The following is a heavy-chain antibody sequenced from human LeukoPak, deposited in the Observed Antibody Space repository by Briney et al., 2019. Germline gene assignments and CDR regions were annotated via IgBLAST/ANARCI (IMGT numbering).Heavy chain of an antibody. CDR1: GYTFTSYY. CDR2: ISPSGGST. D-gene: IGHD3-10*01. J-gene: IGHJ4*02. CDR3: ARGRGSGTYYLDY. V-gene: IGHV1-46*01. Sequence: ASVKVSCKASGYTFTSYYMHWVRQAPGQGLEWMGIISPSGGSTPHAQKFRGRLTMARDMSTSTVYMELSSLRSEDTAVYYCARGRGSGTYYLDYWGQGTLVTVSS.